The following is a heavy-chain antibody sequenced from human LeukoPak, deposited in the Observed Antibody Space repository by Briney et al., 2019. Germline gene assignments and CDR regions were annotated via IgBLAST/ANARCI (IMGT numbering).Heavy chain of an antibody. Sequence: GGSLRLSCVASGFTFNTYSMNWFRQAPGKGLEWISYISSSSATIYYADSVKGRFTISRDNAKNSLYLQMNSLRAEDTAVYYCARGRDLFDSWGQGTMVIVSS. CDR3: ARGRDLFDS. V-gene: IGHV3-48*04. CDR1: GFTFNTYS. J-gene: IGHJ4*02. CDR2: ISSSSATI.